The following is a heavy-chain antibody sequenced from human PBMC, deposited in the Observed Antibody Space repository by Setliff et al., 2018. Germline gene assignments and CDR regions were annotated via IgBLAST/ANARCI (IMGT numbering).Heavy chain of an antibody. CDR3: ARVSMYSSSWYYYYYGMDV. Sequence: PSETLSLTCTVSGGSISSTIYYWGWIRQPPGKGLEWIGSIYYSGSTYYNPSLKSRVTISVDTSKNQFSLKLSSVTAADTAVYYCARVSMYSSSWYYYYYGMDVWG. CDR2: IYYSGST. J-gene: IGHJ6*01. CDR1: GGSISSTIYY. V-gene: IGHV4-39*07. D-gene: IGHD6-13*01.